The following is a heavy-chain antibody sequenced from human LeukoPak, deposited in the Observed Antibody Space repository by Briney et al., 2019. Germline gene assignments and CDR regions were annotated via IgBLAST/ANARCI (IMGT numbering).Heavy chain of an antibody. Sequence: EGSLRLSCAASGFTFSSNYMAWVRQAPGKGLEWVSVIYSGGTIYYADSVKGRFTISRDNSKNTLYLQMNSLRAEDTAVYYCAREGSYDGSTMWYFDYWGQGTLVTVSS. CDR3: AREGSYDGSTMWYFDY. V-gene: IGHV3-53*01. CDR2: IYSGGTI. CDR1: GFTFSSNY. D-gene: IGHD3-22*01. J-gene: IGHJ4*02.